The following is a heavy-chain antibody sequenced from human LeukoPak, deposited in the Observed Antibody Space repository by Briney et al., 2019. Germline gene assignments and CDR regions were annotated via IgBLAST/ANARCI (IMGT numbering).Heavy chain of an antibody. CDR2: MYYSGSA. J-gene: IGHJ4*02. CDR1: GGSISSSSYY. D-gene: IGHD5-24*01. V-gene: IGHV4-39*01. Sequence: SESLSLTCTVSGGSISSSSYYWGWLRQPPGMGLGWIGSMYYSGSAYYNPSLKSRVTISVDTSKNQFSLKLSSVTAADTAVYFCASFRDGYTLSFWGQGTLVTVSS. CDR3: ASFRDGYTLSF.